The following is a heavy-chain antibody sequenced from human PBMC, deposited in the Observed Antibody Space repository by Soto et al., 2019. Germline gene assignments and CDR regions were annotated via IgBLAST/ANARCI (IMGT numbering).Heavy chain of an antibody. J-gene: IGHJ4*02. CDR2: IDPSDSYT. V-gene: IGHV5-10-1*01. D-gene: IGHD6-19*01. CDR3: ARHSSEWPVPFDY. CDR1: VYSFTSYW. Sequence: PGESLKISCKGSVYSFTSYWISWVRQMPGKGLEWMGRIDPSDSYTNYSPSFQGHVTISADKSISTAYLQWSSLKASDTAMYYCARHSSEWPVPFDYWGQGTLVTVSS.